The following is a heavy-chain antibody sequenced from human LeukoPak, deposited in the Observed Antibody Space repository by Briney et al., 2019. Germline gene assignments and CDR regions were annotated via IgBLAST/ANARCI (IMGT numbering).Heavy chain of an antibody. CDR3: AISTYSSAPS. CDR1: GFAFSEYW. CDR2: INQDESKK. J-gene: IGHJ4*02. D-gene: IGHD6-25*01. Sequence: GESLTLSCGVSGFAFSEYWMMWVRQAPGKGLAWVANINQDESKKFYVDSVEGRLPLSRGNAQNSLYLQMKSLRAEDTAVYYCAISTYSSAPSGGQGTLVIVSS. V-gene: IGHV3-7*01.